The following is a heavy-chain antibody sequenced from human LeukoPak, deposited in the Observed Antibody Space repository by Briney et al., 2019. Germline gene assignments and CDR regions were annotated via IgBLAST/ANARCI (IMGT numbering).Heavy chain of an antibody. D-gene: IGHD6-13*01. CDR1: GFTFSSYS. CDR2: ISSSSSTI. V-gene: IGHV3-48*04. J-gene: IGHJ5*02. Sequence: GGSLRLSCAASGFTFSSYSMNWVRQAPGKGLEWVSYISSSSSTIYYADSVKGRFTISRDNAKNSLYLQMNSLRAEDTAVYYCARVRIAAAGSGRADWFDPWGQGTLVTVSS. CDR3: ARVRIAAAGSGRADWFDP.